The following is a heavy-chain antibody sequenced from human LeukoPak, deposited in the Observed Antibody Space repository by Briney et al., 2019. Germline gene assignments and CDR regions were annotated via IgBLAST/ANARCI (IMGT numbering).Heavy chain of an antibody. V-gene: IGHV3-11*01. CDR1: GFTFSDYY. J-gene: IGHJ4*02. Sequence: GGSLRLPCAASGFTFSDYYMSWIRQAPGKGLEWVSYICDSGRTIYYADSVKGRFTISRDNAKNSVYLQMNNLRAEDTAVYYCARDRLGDYDNSGYCDKWGQGTLVTVSS. CDR3: ARDRLGDYDNSGYCDK. CDR2: ICDSGRTI. D-gene: IGHD3-22*01.